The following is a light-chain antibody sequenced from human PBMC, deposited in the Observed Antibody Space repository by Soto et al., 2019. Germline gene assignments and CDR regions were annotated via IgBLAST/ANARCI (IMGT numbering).Light chain of an antibody. CDR3: SSYRNSDTHIL. J-gene: IGLJ3*02. Sequence: QSALTQPASVSGSPGQSITISCTATSSDIGDYNYVSWYQQHPGKAPKLMIYEVSNPPSGVSSRFSGSKSGNTASLTISGVQAEDEAVYHCSSYRNSDTHILFGGGTKLTVL. CDR1: SSDIGDYNY. V-gene: IGLV2-14*01. CDR2: EVS.